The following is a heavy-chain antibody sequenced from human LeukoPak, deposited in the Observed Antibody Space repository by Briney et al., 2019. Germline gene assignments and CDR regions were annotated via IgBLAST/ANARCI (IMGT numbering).Heavy chain of an antibody. CDR2: MNPNSGNT. CDR1: GYTFTSYD. J-gene: IGHJ4*02. CDR3: ARSTQYSSSWYFGY. V-gene: IGHV1-8*01. D-gene: IGHD6-13*01. Sequence: ASVKVSCKASGYTFTSYDINWVRQATGQGLEWMGWMNPNSGNTGYAQKFQGRVTMTRNTSISTAYMELSSLRSEDTAVYYCARSTQYSSSWYFGYWGQGTLVTVSS.